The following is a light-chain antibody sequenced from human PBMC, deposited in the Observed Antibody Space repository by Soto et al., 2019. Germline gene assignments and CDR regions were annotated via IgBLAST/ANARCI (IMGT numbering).Light chain of an antibody. CDR2: RNN. CDR1: SSNIGSNF. V-gene: IGLV1-47*01. Sequence: VLTQPPSASGTPGQRVTISCSGSSSNIGSNFVYWYQQFPGTAPKLLIYRNNQRPSGVPDRFSGSKSGTSASLAISGLPSEDEADYYCAAWDDSLSGWVFGGGTKLTVL. J-gene: IGLJ3*02. CDR3: AAWDDSLSGWV.